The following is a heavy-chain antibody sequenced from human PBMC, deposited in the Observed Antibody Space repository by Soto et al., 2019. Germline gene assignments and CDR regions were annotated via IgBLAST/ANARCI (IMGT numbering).Heavy chain of an antibody. Sequence: EVPLLESGGGLVQPGGSLRLSCAASGFTFSSYAMNWVRQAPGKGLEWVSVISGSGGSTYYADSVKGRFTIARDNSKSTMYLQMNSLRAEDTAVSYCAGRSSGWYFDYWGQGTLVTVSS. CDR2: ISGSGGST. V-gene: IGHV3-23*01. D-gene: IGHD6-19*01. J-gene: IGHJ4*02. CDR3: AGRSSGWYFDY. CDR1: GFTFSSYA.